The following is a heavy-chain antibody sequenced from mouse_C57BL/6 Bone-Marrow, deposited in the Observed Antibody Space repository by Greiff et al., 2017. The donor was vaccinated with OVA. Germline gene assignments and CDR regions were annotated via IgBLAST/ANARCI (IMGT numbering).Heavy chain of an antibody. Sequence: QVHVKQPGAELVKPGASVKLSCKASGYTFTSYWMHWVKQRPGQGLEWIGMIHPNSGSTNYNEKFKSKATLTVDKSSSTAYMQLSSLTSEDSAVYYCARSISFFAYWGQGTLVTVSA. CDR2: IHPNSGST. CDR1: GYTFTSYW. CDR3: ARSISFFAY. J-gene: IGHJ3*01. V-gene: IGHV1-64*01.